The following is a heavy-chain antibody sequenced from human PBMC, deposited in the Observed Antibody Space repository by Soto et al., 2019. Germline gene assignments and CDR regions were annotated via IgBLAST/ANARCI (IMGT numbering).Heavy chain of an antibody. Sequence: SETLSLTCAVYGGSFSGYYWSWIRQPPGKGLEWIGEINHSGSTNYNPSLKSRVTISVDTSKNQFSLKLSSVTAADTAVYYCARGLGVVVPAAMINWFDPWGQGTLVTVSS. CDR3: ARGLGVVVPAAMINWFDP. J-gene: IGHJ5*02. D-gene: IGHD2-2*01. V-gene: IGHV4-34*01. CDR1: GGSFSGYY. CDR2: INHSGST.